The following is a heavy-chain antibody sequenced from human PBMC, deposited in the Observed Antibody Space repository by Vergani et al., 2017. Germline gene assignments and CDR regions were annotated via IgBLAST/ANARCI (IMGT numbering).Heavy chain of an antibody. V-gene: IGHV4-34*01. CDR3: AKYYYDTIRAAFNF. J-gene: IGHJ3*01. CDR1: GGSFSGYY. Sequence: QVQLQQWGAGLLKPSETLSLTCAVYGGSFSGYYWSWIRQPPGKGLEWIGEINHSGSTNYNPSLKSRVTISVDTSKNQFSLKLSSVTAADTAIYYCAKYYYDTIRAAFNFWGQGTLVTVSS. CDR2: INHSGST. D-gene: IGHD3-22*01.